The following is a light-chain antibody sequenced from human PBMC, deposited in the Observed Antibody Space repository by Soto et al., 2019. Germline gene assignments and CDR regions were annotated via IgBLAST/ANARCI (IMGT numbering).Light chain of an antibody. J-gene: IGKJ1*01. CDR1: QSVRSSY. CDR3: HHYET. Sequence: EIVLTQSPCTLSFSPGERATLSCRASQSVRSSYLAWYQQKPGQAPRLLIYGASSRATGLPDRFSGSGSGTEFTLTISRLEPEDFTVYYCHHYETFGQGTKVDIK. V-gene: IGKV3-20*01. CDR2: GAS.